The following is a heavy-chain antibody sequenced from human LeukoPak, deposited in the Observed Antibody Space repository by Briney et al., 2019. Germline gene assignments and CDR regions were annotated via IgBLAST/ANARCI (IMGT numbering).Heavy chain of an antibody. D-gene: IGHD3-10*01. J-gene: IGHJ3*02. Sequence: SETLSLTCTVSGGSISSYSWSWIRQPPGKGLEWIGYIYYSGSTNYNPSLKSRFTISVDTSKNQFSLKLSSVTAADTAVYFCAKDRGSGWDGFDIWGQGTMVTVSS. V-gene: IGHV4-59*01. CDR3: AKDRGSGWDGFDI. CDR1: GGSISSYS. CDR2: IYYSGST.